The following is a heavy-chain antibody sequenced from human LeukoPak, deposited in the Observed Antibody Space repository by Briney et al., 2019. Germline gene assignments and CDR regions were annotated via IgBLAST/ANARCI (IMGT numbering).Heavy chain of an antibody. V-gene: IGHV3-21*01. CDR2: ISSSSSYI. J-gene: IGHJ6*03. D-gene: IGHD3-10*01. CDR1: GFTFSSYS. Sequence: QPGGSLRLSCAASGFTFSSYSMNWVRQAPGKGLEWVSSISSSSSYIYYADSVKGRFTISRDNAKNSLYLQMSSLRAEDTAVYYCARVPPLLWFGELSYYYYYMDVWGKGTTVTVSS. CDR3: ARVPPLLWFGELSYYYYYMDV.